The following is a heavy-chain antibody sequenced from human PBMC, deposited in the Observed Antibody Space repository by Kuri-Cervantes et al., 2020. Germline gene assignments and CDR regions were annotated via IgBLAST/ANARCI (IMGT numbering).Heavy chain of an antibody. Sequence: SVKVSCKSSGGTFTSYSIGWVRQAPGQGLEWMGGIIPIFGTTNYAQKFQGRVTITADISTSTDYMELSSLRSDDTAVYYCARGVDICSGGTCYPNYYYYYMDVWGKGTMVTVSS. V-gene: IGHV1-69*06. CDR2: IIPIFGTT. J-gene: IGHJ6*03. CDR3: ARGVDICSGGTCYPNYYYYYMDV. CDR1: GGTFTSYS. D-gene: IGHD2-15*01.